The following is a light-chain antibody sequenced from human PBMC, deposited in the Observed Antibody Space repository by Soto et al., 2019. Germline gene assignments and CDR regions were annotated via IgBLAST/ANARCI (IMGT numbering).Light chain of an antibody. J-gene: IGKJ4*01. CDR3: QQHSNWPLT. CDR1: QSVSSY. CDR2: DAS. V-gene: IGKV3-11*01. Sequence: EIVLTQSPATLSLSPGESATLSCRASQSVSSYLFWFQQKPGQAPRLLIYDASNRATGIPARFSGSGSGTDFTLTISSLEPEDFAVYYCQQHSNWPLTFGGGTKVEIK.